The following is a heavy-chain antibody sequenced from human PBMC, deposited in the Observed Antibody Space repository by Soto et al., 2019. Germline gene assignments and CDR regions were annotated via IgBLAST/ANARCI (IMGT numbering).Heavy chain of an antibody. CDR3: ARAPSWTAGPFDY. CDR2: TYSGGST. V-gene: IGHV3-66*01. D-gene: IGHD6-25*01. J-gene: IGHJ4*02. Sequence: LRLSCAASGFTVSSNYMSWVRQAPGKGPEWVSVTYSGGSTYYADSVKGRFTISRDNSKNTLYLQMNSLRAEDTAVYYCARAPSWTAGPFDYWGQGTLVTVSS. CDR1: GFTVSSNY.